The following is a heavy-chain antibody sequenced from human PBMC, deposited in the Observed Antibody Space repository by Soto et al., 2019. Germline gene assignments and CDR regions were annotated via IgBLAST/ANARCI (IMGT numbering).Heavy chain of an antibody. V-gene: IGHV3-30*04. J-gene: IGHJ4*02. Sequence: PGGSLRLSCAGSGFTFSRYAIHWVRQAPGKGLEWVAVISRDGKNKYYVDSVKGRFTISRDDSQNTLYLQMNSLRREDTAVYYCARSRNSAVADSFDFWGQGTLVTVSS. CDR1: GFTFSRYA. CDR3: ARSRNSAVADSFDF. CDR2: ISRDGKNK. D-gene: IGHD3-10*01.